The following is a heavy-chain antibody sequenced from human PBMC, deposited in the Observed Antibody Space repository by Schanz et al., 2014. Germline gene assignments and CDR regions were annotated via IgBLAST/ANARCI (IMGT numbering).Heavy chain of an antibody. CDR1: GITFSSHS. CDR2: ITYNGGTI. CDR3: TTGQLWSGGGFDL. D-gene: IGHD3-10*01. Sequence: EVHLVESGGGLVQPGGSLRLSCAASGITFSSHSFNWVRQAPGKGLEWISYITYNGGTIYYADSVKGRFTISRDNAKNTLYLQMNSLKMEDTAVYYCTTGQLWSGGGFDLWGQGALVTVSS. V-gene: IGHV3-48*01. J-gene: IGHJ5*02.